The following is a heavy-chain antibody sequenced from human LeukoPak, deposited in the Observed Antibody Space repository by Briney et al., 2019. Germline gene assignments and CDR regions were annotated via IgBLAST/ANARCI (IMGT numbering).Heavy chain of an antibody. CDR1: GFTFSYFA. V-gene: IGHV3-23*01. CDR2: ISGSGGST. Sequence: GGSLRLSCAASGFTFSYFAMTWVRQSPGKGLEWVSAISGSGGSTYYADSVKGRFTISRDNSKNTLYLQMNSLRAEDTAVYYCAKDRNAYSSGWYVYWGQGTLVTVSS. CDR3: AKDRNAYSSGWYVY. D-gene: IGHD6-19*01. J-gene: IGHJ4*02.